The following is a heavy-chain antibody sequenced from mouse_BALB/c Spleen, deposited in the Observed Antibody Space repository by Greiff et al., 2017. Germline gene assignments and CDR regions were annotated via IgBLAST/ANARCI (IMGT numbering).Heavy chain of an antibody. CDR2: IRNKANGYTT. Sequence: EVKRMESGGGLVQPGGSLRLSCATSGFTFTDYYMSWVRQPPGKALEWLGFIRNKANGYTTEYSASVKGRFTISRDNSQSILYLQMNTLRAEDSATYYCARDREDGFDYWGQGTTLTVSS. V-gene: IGHV7-3*02. CDR1: GFTFTDYY. CDR3: ARDREDGFDY. J-gene: IGHJ2*01. D-gene: IGHD2-3*01.